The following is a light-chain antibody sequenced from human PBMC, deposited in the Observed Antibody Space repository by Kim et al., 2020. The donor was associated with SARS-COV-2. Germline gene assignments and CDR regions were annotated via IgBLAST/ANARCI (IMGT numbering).Light chain of an antibody. CDR1: SLRSYY. CDR3: NSRESGVNHVV. V-gene: IGLV3-19*01. Sequence: SSELPQDPAASVALGQTVRITCKGNSLRSYYASWYQQKPGQAPVLVIYEKNSRRSGIPDRFSGSSSGNTASLTITGAQAEDEADYYCNSRESGVNHVVFGGWTQVTVL. CDR2: EKN. J-gene: IGLJ3*02.